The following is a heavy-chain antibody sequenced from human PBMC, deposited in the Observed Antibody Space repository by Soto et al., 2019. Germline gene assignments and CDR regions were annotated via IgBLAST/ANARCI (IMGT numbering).Heavy chain of an antibody. CDR3: ARGPTGSGNWFDP. CDR1: GGSIIIYY. V-gene: IGHV4-59*01. CDR2: IYYSGST. D-gene: IGHD1-26*01. Sequence: SAETLSLTCTVSGGSIIIYYWSWIRQPPGKGLEWIGYIYYSGSTNYNPSLKSRVTISVDTSKNQFSLKLSSVTAADTAVYYCARGPTGSGNWFDPWGQGTLVTVST. J-gene: IGHJ5*02.